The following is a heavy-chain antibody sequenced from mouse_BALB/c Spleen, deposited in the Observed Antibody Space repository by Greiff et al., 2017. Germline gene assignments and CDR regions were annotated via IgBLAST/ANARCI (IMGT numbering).Heavy chain of an antibody. CDR3: YGLDD. Sequence: EVQLQQSGAELVKPGASVKLSCTASGFNIKDTYMHWVRQRPEQGLEWIGRIDPANGNTKYDPKFQGKATIPADTSSNTPYLQLSSRTSEDTAVYYCYGLDDWGQGTTLTVSS. CDR1: GFNIKDTY. J-gene: IGHJ2*01. CDR2: IDPANGNT. V-gene: IGHV14-3*02. D-gene: IGHD2-2*01.